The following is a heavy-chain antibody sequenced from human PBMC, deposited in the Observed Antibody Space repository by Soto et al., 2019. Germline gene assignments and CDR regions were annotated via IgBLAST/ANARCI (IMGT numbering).Heavy chain of an antibody. J-gene: IGHJ3*01. CDR1: GFTFSSVW. CDR2: IKNRRDGATA. V-gene: IGHV3-15*01. CDR3: DSFNSRDAFDL. Sequence: EVQLVESGGDLVKSGASLRLSCAASGFTFSSVWISWLRQAPGKGLEWVGRIKNRRDGATADYAAPVKGRSIISRDDSKNRLYLELNSLTTENTGVYYCDSFNSRDAFDLWGLGTMVNVS. D-gene: IGHD2-15*01.